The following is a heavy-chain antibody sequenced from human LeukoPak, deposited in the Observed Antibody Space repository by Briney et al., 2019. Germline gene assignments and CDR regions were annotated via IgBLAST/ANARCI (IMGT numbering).Heavy chain of an antibody. CDR1: GVSISSFN. CDR2: IHNDGST. J-gene: IGHJ4*02. V-gene: IGHV4-4*07. Sequence: PSETLSLTCSVSGVSISSFNWNWIRQPAGKGLEWIGRIHNDGSTMYNPSLKGRVSMSPDTSKNQFSLSLSSVNAADTAVYCARWGSTSQNFDYWGQGTLVTVSS. CDR3: ARWGSTSQNFDY. D-gene: IGHD2-2*01.